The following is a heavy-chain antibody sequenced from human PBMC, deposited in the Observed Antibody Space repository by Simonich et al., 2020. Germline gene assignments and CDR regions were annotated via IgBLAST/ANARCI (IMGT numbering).Heavy chain of an antibody. CDR1: VGSISSSSYY. V-gene: IGHV4-39*01. CDR3: ARHAGFAFDI. D-gene: IGHD6-13*01. J-gene: IGHJ3*02. Sequence: QLQLQESGPGLVKPSETLSLTCTVSVGSISSSSYYWGWIRQPPGKGLEWIGSIYYRGSTYYNQSLKSRVTISVDTSKNQFSLKLGSVTAADTAVYYCARHAGFAFDIWGQGTMVTVSS. CDR2: IYYRGST.